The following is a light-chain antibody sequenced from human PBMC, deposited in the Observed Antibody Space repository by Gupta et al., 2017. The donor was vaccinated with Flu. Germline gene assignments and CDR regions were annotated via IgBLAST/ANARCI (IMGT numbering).Light chain of an antibody. V-gene: IGKV1-8*01. Sequence: IRMTQSPSSFSASTGDRVTITCRASQGISSYLAWYQQKPGKAPKLLIYAASTLQSGVPSRFSGSGSGTDFTLTISCLQSEDFATYYCQQYYSYPPAFGPGTKVDIK. J-gene: IGKJ3*01. CDR1: QGISSY. CDR2: AAS. CDR3: QQYYSYPPA.